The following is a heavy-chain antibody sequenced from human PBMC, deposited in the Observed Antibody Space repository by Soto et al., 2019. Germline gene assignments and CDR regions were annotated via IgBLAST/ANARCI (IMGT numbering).Heavy chain of an antibody. Sequence: ASVKVSCKASGYMFVTYGINWVRQAPGQGLEWMGWISAYNGNTKYAQNLQGRVTMTTDASTSTAYMEMRSLRSDDTAVYYCARDLDGSGSYYNDYQGQGTLDTVSS. CDR3: ARDLDGSGSYYNDY. CDR1: GYMFVTYG. CDR2: ISAYNGNT. D-gene: IGHD3-10*01. V-gene: IGHV1-18*01. J-gene: IGHJ4*02.